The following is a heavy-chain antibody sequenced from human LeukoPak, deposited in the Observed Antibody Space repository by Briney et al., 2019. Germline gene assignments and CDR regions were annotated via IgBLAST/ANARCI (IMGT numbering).Heavy chain of an antibody. J-gene: IGHJ6*03. CDR1: GYTFTGYY. D-gene: IGHD1-1*01. CDR3: ARTGRQLERIYYYYMDV. CDR2: INPNSGGT. V-gene: IGHV1-2*02. Sequence: ASVKVSCKASGYTFTGYYMHWVRQAPGQGLEWMGWINPNSGGTNYAQKFQGRVTMTRDTSISTAYMELSRLRSDDTAVYYCARTGRQLERIYYYYMDVWGKGTTVTVSS.